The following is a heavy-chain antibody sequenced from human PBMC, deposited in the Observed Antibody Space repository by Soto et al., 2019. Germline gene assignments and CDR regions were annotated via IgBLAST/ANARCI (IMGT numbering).Heavy chain of an antibody. J-gene: IGHJ4*01. Sequence: GGSLRLSCAASGFTFRSYAMSWVRQASGQGLERVSSISRTGDSTYYADSVKGRFTISREKSKNTQYLQMSSMRAEDTALDFCAKILASSIFGVVTPPGAPGHFDWLGHGALVTVSS. CDR3: AKILASSIFGVVTPPGAPGHFDW. CDR2: ISRTGDST. D-gene: IGHD3-3*01. CDR1: GFTFRSYA. V-gene: IGHV3-23*01.